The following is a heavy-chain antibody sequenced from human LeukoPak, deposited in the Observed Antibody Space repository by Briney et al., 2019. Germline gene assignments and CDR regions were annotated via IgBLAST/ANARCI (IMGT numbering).Heavy chain of an antibody. J-gene: IGHJ5*02. CDR2: IYTSGST. Sequence: SETLSLTCTVSGGSISSYYWSWIRQPAGKGLGWIGRIYTSGSTNYNPSLKSRVTMSVDTSKNQFSLKLSSVTAADTAVYYCARGRFGFDPWGQGTLVTVSS. V-gene: IGHV4-4*07. D-gene: IGHD3-10*01. CDR1: GGSISSYY. CDR3: ARGRFGFDP.